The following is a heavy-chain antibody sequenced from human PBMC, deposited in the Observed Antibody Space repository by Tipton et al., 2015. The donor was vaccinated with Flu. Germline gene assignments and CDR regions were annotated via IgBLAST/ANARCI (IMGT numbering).Heavy chain of an antibody. J-gene: IGHJ3*02. CDR1: GFTLRSHS. V-gene: IGHV3-21*06. D-gene: IGHD4-23*01. CDR2: ISGSGFYI. Sequence: SLRLSCVASGFTLRSHSMNWVRQAPGKGLEWLSSISGSGFYINYADSGKGRFTISRDDAKNSVYLEMNSLRGEDTAVYYCARDLVNAFDMWGQGTMATVSA. CDR3: ARDLVNAFDM.